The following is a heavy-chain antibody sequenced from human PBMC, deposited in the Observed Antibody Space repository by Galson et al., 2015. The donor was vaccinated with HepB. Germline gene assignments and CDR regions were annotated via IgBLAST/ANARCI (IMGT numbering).Heavy chain of an antibody. Sequence: SVKVSCKASGYTFTGYYMHWVRQAPGQGLEWMGRINPNSGGTNYAQKFQGRVTMTRDTSISTAYMELSRLRSDDTAVYYCARGYAGPNVRIAVADAFDYWGQGTLVAVSS. CDR3: ARGYAGPNVRIAVADAFDY. CDR1: GYTFTGYY. V-gene: IGHV1-2*06. CDR2: INPNSGGT. J-gene: IGHJ4*02. D-gene: IGHD6-19*01.